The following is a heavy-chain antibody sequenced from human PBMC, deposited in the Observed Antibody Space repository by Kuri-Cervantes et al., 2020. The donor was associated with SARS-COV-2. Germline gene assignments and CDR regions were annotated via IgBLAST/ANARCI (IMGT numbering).Heavy chain of an antibody. V-gene: IGHV3-53*01. J-gene: IGHJ6*03. CDR1: GFTVSGNY. CDR2: IYSGGTT. CDR3: ARGFTGSTSYYYYYMDV. Sequence: GESLKISCAASGFTVSGNYMSWVRQAPGKGLEWVSVIYSGGTTYYADSVMGRFTISRDNSKNTLFLQMNSLRAEDTAVYYCARGFTGSTSYYYYYMDVWGKGTTVTGSS. D-gene: IGHD1-7*01.